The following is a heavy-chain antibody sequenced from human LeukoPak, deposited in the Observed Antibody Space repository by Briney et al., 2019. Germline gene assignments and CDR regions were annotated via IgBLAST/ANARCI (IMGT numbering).Heavy chain of an antibody. D-gene: IGHD5-18*01. CDR3: ARGYSYGYYYYMDV. J-gene: IGHJ6*03. Sequence: ASVKVSCKASGYTFTSYGINWVRQAPGQGLDWMGWISVYNGNTNYAQRLQGRVSMTTDTSTSTAYMELRSLRSDDSAVYYCARGYSYGYYYYMDVWGKGTTVTVSS. CDR1: GYTFTSYG. CDR2: ISVYNGNT. V-gene: IGHV1-18*01.